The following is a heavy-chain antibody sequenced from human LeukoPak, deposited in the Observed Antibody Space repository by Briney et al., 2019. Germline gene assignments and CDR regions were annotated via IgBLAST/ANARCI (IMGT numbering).Heavy chain of an antibody. CDR1: GYTFTGYY. CDR3: ARGSLRLLSWGDYYDSSGYPDY. J-gene: IGHJ4*02. CDR2: INPNSGDT. D-gene: IGHD3-22*01. Sequence: ASVQVSCQASGYTFTGYYMHWVRQDPAQGLEWMGRINPNSGDTNYAQKFQGRVTMTRDTSISTAYMALSRLRSDDTAVYYCARGSLRLLSWGDYYDSSGYPDYWGQGTLVTVSS. V-gene: IGHV1-2*06.